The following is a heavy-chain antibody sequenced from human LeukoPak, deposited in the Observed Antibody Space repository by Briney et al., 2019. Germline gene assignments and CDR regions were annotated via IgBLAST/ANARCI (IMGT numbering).Heavy chain of an antibody. D-gene: IGHD3-10*01. J-gene: IGHJ4*02. CDR2: IIPIFGTA. Sequence: SVKVSCKASGGTFSSYAISWVRQAPGQGLEWMGGIIPIFGTANYAQKFQGRVTITADESTSTAYMELSSLRSEDTAVYYCAREYGSGSRYFDYWGQGTLVTVSS. CDR1: GGTFSSYA. V-gene: IGHV1-69*13. CDR3: AREYGSGSRYFDY.